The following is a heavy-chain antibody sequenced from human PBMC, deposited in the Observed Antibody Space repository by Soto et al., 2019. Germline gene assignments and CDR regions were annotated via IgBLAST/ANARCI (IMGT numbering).Heavy chain of an antibody. Sequence: GGSLRLSCAASGFTFSNYNMNWVRQAPGKGLEWVSCISSSSSYIFYAESVKGRFTISRDNAKNSLYLEMRSLRVEDTAVYYCARFIEEIKNWFDPWGQGTLVTVPS. D-gene: IGHD1-26*01. CDR3: ARFIEEIKNWFDP. J-gene: IGHJ5*02. V-gene: IGHV3-21*01. CDR2: ISSSSSYI. CDR1: GFTFSNYN.